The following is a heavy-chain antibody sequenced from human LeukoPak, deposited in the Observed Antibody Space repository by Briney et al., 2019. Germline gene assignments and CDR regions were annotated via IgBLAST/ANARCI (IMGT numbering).Heavy chain of an antibody. V-gene: IGHV5-51*01. Sequence: GESLKISCKGSGYSFTSYWIGWVRQMPGKGLEWMGIIYPTDSDTRYSPSFQGQVTISVDRSISTAYLQWSSLKASDSAMYYCARQLAGPHDSVFDYWGQGTLVTVSS. CDR1: GYSFTSYW. D-gene: IGHD3-10*01. J-gene: IGHJ4*02. CDR3: ARQLAGPHDSVFDY. CDR2: IYPTDSDT.